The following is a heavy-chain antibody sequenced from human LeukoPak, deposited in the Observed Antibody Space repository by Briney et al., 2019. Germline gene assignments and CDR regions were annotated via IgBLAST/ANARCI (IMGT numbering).Heavy chain of an antibody. J-gene: IGHJ4*02. CDR2: ISGYNDNT. D-gene: IGHD6-13*01. Sequence: ASVKVSCKASGYTFTSFGISWVRQAPGQGLEWMGWISGYNDNTNYAQKLQGRVTMTTDTSTGTAYMELRSLRSDDTAVYYCARDHRFLAAAAGMGYWGQGTLVTVSS. CDR3: ARDHRFLAAAAGMGY. CDR1: GYTFTSFG. V-gene: IGHV1-18*01.